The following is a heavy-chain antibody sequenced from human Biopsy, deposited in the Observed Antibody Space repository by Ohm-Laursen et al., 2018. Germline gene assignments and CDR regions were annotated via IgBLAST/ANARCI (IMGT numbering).Heavy chain of an antibody. J-gene: IGHJ4*02. CDR1: GFTFDDYA. CDR2: ISWNSGNI. Sequence: SLRLSCTASGFTFDDYALHWVRQAPGKGLEWVSGISWNSGNIGYADSVKGRFTISRDNAKNSVYLQMNSLRVEDTALYFCARLGELHGLWYFDFWGQGALVTVPS. V-gene: IGHV3-9*01. CDR3: ARLGELHGLWYFDF. D-gene: IGHD2-21*01.